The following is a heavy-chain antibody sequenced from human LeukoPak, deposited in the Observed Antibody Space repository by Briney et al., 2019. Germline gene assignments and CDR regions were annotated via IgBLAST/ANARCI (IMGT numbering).Heavy chain of an antibody. CDR1: GFTLSNYW. Sequence: GRSLRLSCSASGFTLSNYWMHRVRQAPGKGLVWVSRINTDGSSTNYADSVKGRFTVSRDNAKNTLYLQMNSLRAEDTAVYYCARVIGWDEPFDIWGQGTMVTVSS. V-gene: IGHV3-74*01. CDR3: ARVIGWDEPFDI. CDR2: INTDGSST. D-gene: IGHD1-26*01. J-gene: IGHJ3*02.